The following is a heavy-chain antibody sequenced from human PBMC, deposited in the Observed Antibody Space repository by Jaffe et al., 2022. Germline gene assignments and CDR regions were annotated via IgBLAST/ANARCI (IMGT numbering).Heavy chain of an antibody. V-gene: IGHV4-59*12. CDR2: IYYSGST. J-gene: IGHJ3*02. CDR1: GGSISSYY. CDR3: ARDSNENHGFDI. Sequence: QVQLQESGPGLVKPSETLSLTCTVSGGSISSYYWSWIRQPPGKGLEWIGYIYYSGSTNYNPSLRSRVTISADTSKNQFSLKLRSVTAADTAVYYCARDSNENHGFDIWGQGTMVTVSS.